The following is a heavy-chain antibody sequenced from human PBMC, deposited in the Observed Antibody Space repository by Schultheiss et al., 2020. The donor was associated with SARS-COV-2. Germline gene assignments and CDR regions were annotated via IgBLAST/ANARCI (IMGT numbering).Heavy chain of an antibody. Sequence: GGSLRLSCAASGFTFSSYEMNWVRQAPGKGLEWVAVIWYDGSNKYYADSVKGRFTISRDNSKNTLYLQMNSLRAEDTAVYYCARESGNYYGMDVWGQGTTVTVSS. J-gene: IGHJ6*02. D-gene: IGHD6-25*01. CDR2: IWYDGSNK. CDR1: GFTFSSYE. CDR3: ARESGNYYGMDV. V-gene: IGHV3-33*08.